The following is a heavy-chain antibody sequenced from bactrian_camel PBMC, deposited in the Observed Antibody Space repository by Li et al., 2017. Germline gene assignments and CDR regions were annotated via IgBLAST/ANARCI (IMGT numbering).Heavy chain of an antibody. V-gene: IGHV3S63*01. CDR3: AAGAIRATAQPLGASLYEY. J-gene: IGHJ4*01. CDR2: LQNDGST. Sequence: HVQLVESGGGSVQAGGSPRVSCAASGYTQSNCSVGWYRQAPGKEREVVSILQNDGSTYYGDPVKGRFTVSQDNAKSTVYLQMNSPKPEDTAMYYCAAGAIRATAQPLGASLYEYWGRGPRSPSP. D-gene: IGHD3*01. CDR1: GYTQSNCS.